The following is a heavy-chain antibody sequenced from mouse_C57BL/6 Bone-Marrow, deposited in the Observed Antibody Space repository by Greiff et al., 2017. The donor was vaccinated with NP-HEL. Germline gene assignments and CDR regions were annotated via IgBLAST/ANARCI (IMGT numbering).Heavy chain of an antibody. D-gene: IGHD1-1*01. CDR3: ARLTITTVVANWYFDV. Sequence: EVLGVESGGGLVQPGGSLKLSCAASGFTFSDYYMYWVRQTPEKRLEWVAYISNGGGSTYYPDTVKGRFTISRDNAKNTLYLQMSRLKSEDTAMYYCARLTITTVVANWYFDVWGTGTTVTVSS. J-gene: IGHJ1*03. CDR1: GFTFSDYY. V-gene: IGHV5-12*01. CDR2: ISNGGGST.